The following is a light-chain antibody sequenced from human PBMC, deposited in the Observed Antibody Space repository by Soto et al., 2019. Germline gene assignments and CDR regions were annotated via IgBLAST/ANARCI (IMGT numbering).Light chain of an antibody. CDR1: SSDVGGYNF. Sequence: HSALNKAAYVYGSPGQAITISCTGTSSDVGGYNFVSWYQQHPGTAPKPMIYDVTNRPSGVSTRFSGSKSGYTASLTISGLQAEDEADYYCSSYSTSSTPSYVFGTGTKVTVL. CDR2: DVT. CDR3: SSYSTSSTPSYV. J-gene: IGLJ1*01. V-gene: IGLV2-14*01.